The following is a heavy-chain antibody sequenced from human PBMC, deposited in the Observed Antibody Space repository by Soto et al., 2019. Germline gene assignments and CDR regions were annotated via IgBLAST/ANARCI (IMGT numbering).Heavy chain of an antibody. J-gene: IGHJ4*02. Sequence: VGSLRLSCTASGFTFSGSTMNWVRQAPGKGLECVSSISGSGGNTYYADSVKGRFTISRDNSKNTLFLQMNSLRVDDTAVYYCAKRGVYKPDYWGQGTLVTVS. CDR2: ISGSGGNT. D-gene: IGHD6-13*01. CDR1: GFTFSGST. V-gene: IGHV3-23*01. CDR3: AKRGVYKPDY.